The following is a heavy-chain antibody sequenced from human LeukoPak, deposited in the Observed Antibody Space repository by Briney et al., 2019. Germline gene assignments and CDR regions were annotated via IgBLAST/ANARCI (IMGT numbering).Heavy chain of an antibody. J-gene: IGHJ6*03. CDR3: ASSYYYYMDV. CDR2: IYYSGST. V-gene: IGHV4-59*01. CDR1: GGSISSYY. Sequence: SETLSLTCTVSGGSISSYYWSWIRQPPGRGLEWIGYIYYSGSTDCNPSLKSRVTISVDTSKNQLSLELSSVTAADTAVYYCASSYYYYMDVWGKGTTVTVSS.